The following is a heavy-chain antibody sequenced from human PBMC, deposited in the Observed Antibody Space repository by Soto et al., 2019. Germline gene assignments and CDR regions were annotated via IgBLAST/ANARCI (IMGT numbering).Heavy chain of an antibody. V-gene: IGHV1-18*01. CDR1: GYIFVNYG. Sequence: QVQLVQSGDEVRKPGSSVKVSCKASGYIFVNYGIAWVRQAPGQGLEWMGWISPYSGNTHYASKVQGRLTMTTDTXXSTANMDLGSLLCDDTAVYYCAMVENYFGPRPQVAWGQGTTVTLSS. J-gene: IGHJ6*02. D-gene: IGHD3-10*01. CDR2: ISPYSGNT. CDR3: AMVENYFGPRPQVA.